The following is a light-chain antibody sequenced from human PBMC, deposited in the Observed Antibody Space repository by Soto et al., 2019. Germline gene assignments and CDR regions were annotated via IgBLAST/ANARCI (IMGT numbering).Light chain of an antibody. CDR1: QSVRSY. CDR3: QQRRNWLLS. V-gene: IGKV3-11*01. CDR2: GAS. Sequence: EIVLTQSPATLSVSPGERATLSCRASQSVRSYLAWYQQKPGQAPRLLIYGASNRATGIPARFSGSGSGTDFTLTISSLEPEDFAVYYCQQRRNWLLSFGGGTKVEIK. J-gene: IGKJ4*01.